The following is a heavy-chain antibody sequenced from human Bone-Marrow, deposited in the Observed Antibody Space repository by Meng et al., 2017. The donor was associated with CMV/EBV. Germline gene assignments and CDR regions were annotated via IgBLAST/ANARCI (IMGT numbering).Heavy chain of an antibody. Sequence: ASVKVSCKASGYTFTGYYMYWVRQAPGQGLEWMGWINPNSGGTNYAQKFQGRVTMTRDTSISTAYMELSRLRSDDTAVYYCARVRVVIIKTYGMDVWGQGTTVTVSS. D-gene: IGHD3-3*01. J-gene: IGHJ6*01. CDR1: GYTFTGYY. CDR2: INPNSGGT. CDR3: ARVRVVIIKTYGMDV. V-gene: IGHV1-2*02.